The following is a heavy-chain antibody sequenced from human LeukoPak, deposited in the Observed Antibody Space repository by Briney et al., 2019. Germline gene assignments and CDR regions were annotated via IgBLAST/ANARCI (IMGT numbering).Heavy chain of an antibody. V-gene: IGHV3-48*02. CDR2: IGSSGVTK. Sequence: PGGSLRLSCAASGFSFSTYAMNWVRQTPEKGLEWVSYIGSSGVTKYYADSVKSRFIISRDNAKNSLFLQMNSLRDDDTAVYFCARKLALWGQGTLVTVSS. J-gene: IGHJ4*02. CDR3: ARKLAL. CDR1: GFSFSTYA.